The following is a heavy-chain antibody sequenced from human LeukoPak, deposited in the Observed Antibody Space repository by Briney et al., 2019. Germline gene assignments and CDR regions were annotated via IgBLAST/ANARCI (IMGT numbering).Heavy chain of an antibody. CDR3: ARDLKCSSTSCRYYYYYYMDV. CDR2: INHSGST. Sequence: SETLSLTCAVSGYSISSGYYWSWIRQPPGKGLEWIGEINHSGSTNYNPSLKSRVTISVDTSKNQFSLKLSSVTAADTAVYYCARDLKCSSTSCRYYYYYYMDVWGKGTTVTVSS. CDR1: GYSISSGYY. V-gene: IGHV4-34*01. D-gene: IGHD2-2*01. J-gene: IGHJ6*03.